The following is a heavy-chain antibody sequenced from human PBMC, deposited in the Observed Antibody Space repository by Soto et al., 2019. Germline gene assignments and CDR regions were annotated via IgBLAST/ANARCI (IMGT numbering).Heavy chain of an antibody. CDR2: INHSGST. Sequence: SETLSLTCAVYGGSFSDIYWSWIRQPPGKGLEWIGEINHSGSTNYNPSLKSRVTISVDTSKNQFSLKLSSVTAADTAVYYCASWDYWGQGTLVTVSS. V-gene: IGHV4-34*01. CDR3: ASWDY. J-gene: IGHJ4*02. CDR1: GGSFSDIY.